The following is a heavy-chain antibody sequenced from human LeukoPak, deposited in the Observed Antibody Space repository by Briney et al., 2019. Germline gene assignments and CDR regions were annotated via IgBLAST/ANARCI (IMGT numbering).Heavy chain of an antibody. Sequence: PGGSLRLSCAASGFTFSSYSMNWVRQAPGRGLEWVSAISGSDGSTYYADSVRGRFTISRDNSKNTLYLQMNSPRAEDTAVYYCAKEGGSSRYYFDYWGQGTLVTVSS. CDR1: GFTFSSYS. CDR3: AKEGGSSRYYFDY. CDR2: ISGSDGST. J-gene: IGHJ4*02. D-gene: IGHD6-13*01. V-gene: IGHV3-23*01.